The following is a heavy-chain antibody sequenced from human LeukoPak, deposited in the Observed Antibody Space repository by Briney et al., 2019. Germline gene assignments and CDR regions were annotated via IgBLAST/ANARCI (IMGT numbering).Heavy chain of an antibody. V-gene: IGHV3-23*01. CDR1: GFTISNHG. D-gene: IGHD3-22*01. CDR3: AKGGSFYYDTSAYFSS. CDR2: ISGSGGST. J-gene: IGHJ4*02. Sequence: GTSLRLSCEVSGFTISNHGMHWVRQAPGKGLEWVSAISGSGGSTYYADSVKGRFTISRDNSKDTLYLQMNSLRAEDTALYYCAKGGSFYYDTSAYFSSWGQGTLVTVSS.